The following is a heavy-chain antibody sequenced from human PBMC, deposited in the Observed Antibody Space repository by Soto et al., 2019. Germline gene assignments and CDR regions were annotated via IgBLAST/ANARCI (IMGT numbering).Heavy chain of an antibody. CDR2: TTGSGDHT. CDR3: AKERGIVVPFGLDV. J-gene: IGHJ6*02. V-gene: IGHV3-23*01. Sequence: EVQLLESGGGLVQPGGPLRLSCAASGFTFRNYAMSCVRQAPGKGLEWVSGTTGSGDHTYYADSVKGRFTISKDNSKNTLYLQMNTLRAEDTAVYYCAKERGIVVPFGLDVWGQGTTVTVSS. D-gene: IGHD3-22*01. CDR1: GFTFRNYA.